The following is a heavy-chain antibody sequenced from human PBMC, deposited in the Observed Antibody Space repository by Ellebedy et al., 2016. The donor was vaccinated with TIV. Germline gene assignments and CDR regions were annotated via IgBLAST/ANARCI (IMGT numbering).Heavy chain of an antibody. Sequence: MPSETLSLTCTVSGGSISSRSYYWAWIRQPPGKGLEWIGSIYYSGKTSYNSSLKSRVVMSVDTSNNMFSLKLSFVTAADTAVYYCARGSGTYSYYNYGMDVWGLGTTVTVSS. D-gene: IGHD3-10*01. J-gene: IGHJ6*01. CDR3: ARGSGTYSYYNYGMDV. CDR1: GGSISSRSYY. V-gene: IGHV4-39*01. CDR2: IYYSGKT.